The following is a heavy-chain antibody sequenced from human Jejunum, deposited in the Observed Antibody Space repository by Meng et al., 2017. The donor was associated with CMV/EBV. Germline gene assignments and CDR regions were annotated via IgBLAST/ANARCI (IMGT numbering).Heavy chain of an antibody. V-gene: IGHV3-23*01. Sequence: AMSGVRQAAGKGLEWVSAISSSVGSTYYADSVKGRFTISRDNYKNTLYLQMNSLRVEDSAVYYCAKGETSGYCSSTSCFYYYGMDVWGQGTTVTVSS. D-gene: IGHD2-2*03. CDR1: A. CDR3: AKGETSGYCSSTSCFYYYGMDV. J-gene: IGHJ6*02. CDR2: ISSSVGST.